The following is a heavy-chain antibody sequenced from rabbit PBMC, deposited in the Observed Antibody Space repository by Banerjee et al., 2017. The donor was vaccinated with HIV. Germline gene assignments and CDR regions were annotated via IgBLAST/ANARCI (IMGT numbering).Heavy chain of an antibody. CDR3: ARDLAGVIGWNFDL. J-gene: IGHJ4*01. CDR1: GFTLSSYW. D-gene: IGHD4-1*01. CDR2: IATGSSGST. V-gene: IGHV1S40*01. Sequence: QSLEESGGGLVQPEGSLTLTCTASGFTLSSYWMCWVRQAPGKGLEWIGCIATGSSGSTDYASWAKGRFTISKTSSTTVTLQMTSLTAADTATYFCARDLAGVIGWNFDLWGPGTLVPS.